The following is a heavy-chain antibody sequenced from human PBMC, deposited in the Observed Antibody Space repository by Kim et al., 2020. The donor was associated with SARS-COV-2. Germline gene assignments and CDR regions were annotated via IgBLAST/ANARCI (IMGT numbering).Heavy chain of an antibody. Sequence: ASVKGRFTISRDDSKTTAYLQMNTQKTEDTAVYYCTGPTCGGNSLTDDYWGQGTLVTVSS. J-gene: IGHJ4*02. CDR3: TGPTCGGNSLTDDY. D-gene: IGHD2-21*02. V-gene: IGHV3-73*01.